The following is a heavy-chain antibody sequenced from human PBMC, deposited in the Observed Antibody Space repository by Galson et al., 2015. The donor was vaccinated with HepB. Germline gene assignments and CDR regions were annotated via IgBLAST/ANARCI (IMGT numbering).Heavy chain of an antibody. CDR1: GXTVSSNX. J-gene: IGHJ6*02. CDR2: IYSGGST. Sequence: RLSCAASGXTVSSNXXSWVRXAPGKGLEXXXVIYSGGSTYYADSVKGSFTIYRDKSKNTLYLQMNSLRAEDTAVYYCARAILSLRIAVAGPVYGMDVWXQGTTVTASS. D-gene: IGHD6-19*01. V-gene: IGHV3-66*01. CDR3: ARAILSLRIAVAGPVYGMDV.